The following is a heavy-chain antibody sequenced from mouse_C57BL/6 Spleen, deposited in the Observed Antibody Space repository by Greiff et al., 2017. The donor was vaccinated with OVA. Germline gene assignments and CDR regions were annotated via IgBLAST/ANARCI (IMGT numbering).Heavy chain of an antibody. CDR1: GYTFTSSW. CDR3: ARSCYYGKYFDV. CDR2: IDPNIGGT. J-gene: IGHJ1*03. Sequence: VQLQQPGAELVKPGASVKLSCKASGYTFTSSWLHWVKQRPGRGLEWLGRIDPNIGGTSDNEKFKSKATLTVDKPSSTAYMQLSSLTSEDSAVYYCARSCYYGKYFDVWGTGTTVTVSS. V-gene: IGHV1-72*01. D-gene: IGHD2-1*01.